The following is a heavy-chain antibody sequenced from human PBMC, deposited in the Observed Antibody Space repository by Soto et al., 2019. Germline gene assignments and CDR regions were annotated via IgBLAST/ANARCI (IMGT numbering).Heavy chain of an antibody. V-gene: IGHV4-59*08. J-gene: IGHJ6*02. D-gene: IGHD3-10*01. Sequence: QVQLQESGPGLVKPSETLSLTCTVSGDSLTNYYCSWFRQPPGKGLEWIGYIMYSGYSAYNLSLKRRVTMSMDTSTPKFSLMLESVTATDTAVYYCARHGFGPLHGLVDVWGQGTTVIVSS. CDR3: ARHGFGPLHGLVDV. CDR1: GDSLTNYY. CDR2: IMYSGYS.